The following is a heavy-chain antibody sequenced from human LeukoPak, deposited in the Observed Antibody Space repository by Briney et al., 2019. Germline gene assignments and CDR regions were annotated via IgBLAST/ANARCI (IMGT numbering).Heavy chain of an antibody. CDR3: VTSRRTGTYLEGYFDL. V-gene: IGHV3-23*01. Sequence: GGSLRLSCAASGFTFSNYAMSWVRQAPGKGLEWVSTISGSGGTTYYADSVKGRFTISRDNFKNTLYLQMNTLRAEDTAIFYCVTSRRTGTYLEGYFDLWGRGTLVTVSS. CDR2: ISGSGGTT. CDR1: GFTFSNYA. D-gene: IGHD1-26*01. J-gene: IGHJ2*01.